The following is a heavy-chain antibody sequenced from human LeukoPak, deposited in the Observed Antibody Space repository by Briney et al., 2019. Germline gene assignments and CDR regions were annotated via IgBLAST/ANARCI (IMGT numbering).Heavy chain of an antibody. CDR3: ASFEVGA. CDR2: FDPEDGET. CDR1: GYTLTELS. Sequence: ASVKVSCKVSGYTLTELSMHWVRQAPGKGLEWMGGFDPEDGETIYAQKFQGRVTMTRDTSISTAYMDLSRLRSDDTAVYYCASFEVGAWGQGTLVTVSS. D-gene: IGHD3-10*01. V-gene: IGHV1-24*01. J-gene: IGHJ5*02.